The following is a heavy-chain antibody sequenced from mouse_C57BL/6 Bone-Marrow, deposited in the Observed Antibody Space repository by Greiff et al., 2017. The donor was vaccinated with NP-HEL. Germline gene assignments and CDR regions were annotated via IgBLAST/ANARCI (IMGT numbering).Heavy chain of an antibody. J-gene: IGHJ1*03. CDR2: IYPGDGDP. V-gene: IGHV1-82*01. CDR1: GYAFSSSW. D-gene: IGHD2-12*01. CDR3: ASLRRGNWYFDV. Sequence: QVQLQQSGPELVKPGASVKISCKASGYAFSSSWMNWVKQRPGKGLEWIGRIYPGDGDPNYNGKFKGKATLTADKSSSTAYMQLSSLTSEDSAVYFCASLRRGNWYFDVWGTGTTVTVSS.